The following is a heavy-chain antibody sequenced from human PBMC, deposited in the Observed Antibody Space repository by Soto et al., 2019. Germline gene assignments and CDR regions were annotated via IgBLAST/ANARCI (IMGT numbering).Heavy chain of an antibody. CDR1: GLTFSSYG. V-gene: IGHV3-33*01. CDR3: VSGLDYFDY. CDR2: IWFDGSNK. D-gene: IGHD5-12*01. Sequence: GGSLRLSCAASGLTFSSYGMHWVRQAPGKGLEWVAVIWFDGSNKYYGDSVKGRFTISRDNSKNTLDLQMNSLRVEDTAVYYCVSGLDYFDYWGQGTPVTVSS. J-gene: IGHJ4*02.